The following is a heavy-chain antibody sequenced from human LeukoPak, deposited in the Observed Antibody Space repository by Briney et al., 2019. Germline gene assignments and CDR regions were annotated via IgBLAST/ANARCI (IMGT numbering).Heavy chain of an antibody. V-gene: IGHV1-8*01. CDR1: GYTFTNND. Sequence: GASVKVSCKASGYTFTNNDINWVRQATGQGIEWMGWVSPDSGDTGYAPNFRGRVTMTTDTSINTAYMELTSLTSEDTAIYYCTRGRAAGDWDQGTLVTVSS. J-gene: IGHJ4*02. CDR2: VSPDSGDT. CDR3: TRGRAAGD. D-gene: IGHD6-19*01.